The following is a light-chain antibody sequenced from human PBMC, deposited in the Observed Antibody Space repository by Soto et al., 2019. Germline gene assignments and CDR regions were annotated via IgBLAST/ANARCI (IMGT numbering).Light chain of an antibody. V-gene: IGKV1-6*01. J-gene: IGKJ1*01. Sequence: AIPMTQSPSSLSASVGDRVTITCRASQDISDDVGWYQQTPGKAPKLLISGASRLQSGVPSRFSGSGSGAAFTLTITSLRPDDSATYYCLQNHNYPRTFGQGTKVEI. CDR3: LQNHNYPRT. CDR2: GAS. CDR1: QDISDD.